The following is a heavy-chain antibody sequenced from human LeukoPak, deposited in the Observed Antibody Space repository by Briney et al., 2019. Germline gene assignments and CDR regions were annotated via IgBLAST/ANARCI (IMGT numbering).Heavy chain of an antibody. CDR2: KSQDGTES. CDR3: ARDSTGTVFDL. J-gene: IGHJ4*02. D-gene: IGHD1-1*01. V-gene: IGHV3-7*04. Sequence: GRTLRLSCVSSVLTHLRYYTTWVRQAPGKGLDGVAQKSQDGTESYSVDSVRGRFTISRDNAKNSVYLQMNSLRPEDTAVYYCARDSTGTVFDLWGQGTLVTVSS. CDR1: VLTHLRYY.